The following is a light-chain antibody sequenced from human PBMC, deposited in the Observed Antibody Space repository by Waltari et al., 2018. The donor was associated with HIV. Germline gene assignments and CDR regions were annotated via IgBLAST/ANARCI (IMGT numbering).Light chain of an antibody. CDR2: DTS. CDR3: QQSFGTWT. V-gene: IGKV1-39*01. Sequence: QLTQSPGSLSASIGERVPISCRSSQRVNTYLHWYRQKSGEAPRPLIFDTSTLQTGVPSRFSGSGSGTVFNLTIAALQPEDVATYFCQQSFGTWTFGQGTRVEI. CDR1: QRVNTY. J-gene: IGKJ1*01.